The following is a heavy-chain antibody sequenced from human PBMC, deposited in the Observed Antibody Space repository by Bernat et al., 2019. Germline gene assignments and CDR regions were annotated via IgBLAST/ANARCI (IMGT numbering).Heavy chain of an antibody. CDR2: ISYDGSNK. J-gene: IGHJ2*01. CDR3: AKDGALNPTLRYFDL. V-gene: IGHV3-30*18. D-gene: IGHD2-15*01. CDR1: GFTFSSYG. Sequence: QVQLVESGGGVVQPWRSLRLSCTASGFTFSSYGMHWVRQAPGKGLEWVAVISYDGSNKYYADSVKGRFTISRDNSKNTLYLQMNSLRAEDTAVYYCAKDGALNPTLRYFDLWGRGTLVTVSS.